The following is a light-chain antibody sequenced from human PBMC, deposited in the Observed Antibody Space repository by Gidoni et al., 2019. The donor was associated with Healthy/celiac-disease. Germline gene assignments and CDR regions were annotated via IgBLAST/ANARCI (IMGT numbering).Light chain of an antibody. J-gene: IGKJ1*01. CDR2: DAS. CDR1: QSISSW. Sequence: DIQMTQSPSTLSASVGDRVTITCRASQSISSWLSWYQQKPGKAPKLLIYDASSLESGVPSMFSGSGSGTEVTLTISSLQPDDFATYYCQQYNSYETFGQGTKVEIK. V-gene: IGKV1-5*01. CDR3: QQYNSYET.